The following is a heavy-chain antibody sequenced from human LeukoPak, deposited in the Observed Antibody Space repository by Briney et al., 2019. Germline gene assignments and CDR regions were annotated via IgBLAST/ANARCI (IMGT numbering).Heavy chain of an antibody. V-gene: IGHV3-48*03. D-gene: IGHD4-23*01. J-gene: IGHJ3*02. CDR3: ARDLSSSEYADGGAFDI. Sequence: GGSLRLSCAASGFTFRSYAMSWVRQAPGKGLEWVSYISSSGVTKYYADSVKGRFTISRDNANNSLYLQMNSLRAEDTAVYYCARDLSSSEYADGGAFDIWGQGTMVTVS. CDR1: GFTFRSYA. CDR2: ISSSGVTK.